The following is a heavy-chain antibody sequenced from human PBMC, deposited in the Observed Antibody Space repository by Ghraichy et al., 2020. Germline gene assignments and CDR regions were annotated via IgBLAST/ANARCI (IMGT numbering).Heavy chain of an antibody. D-gene: IGHD1-1*01. CDR1: GYSISSGYY. Sequence: SETLSLTCAVSGYSISSGYYWGWIRQPPGKGLEWIGSIYHSGSTYYNPSLKSRVTISVDTSKNQFSLKLSSVTAADTAVYYCARVGVERRYVYYYYYGMDVWGQGTTVTVSS. CDR2: IYHSGST. CDR3: ARVGVERRYVYYYYYGMDV. J-gene: IGHJ6*02. V-gene: IGHV4-38-2*01.